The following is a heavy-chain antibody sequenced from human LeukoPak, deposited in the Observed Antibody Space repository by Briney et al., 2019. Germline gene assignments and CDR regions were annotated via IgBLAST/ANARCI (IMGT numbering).Heavy chain of an antibody. D-gene: IGHD6-13*01. J-gene: IGHJ4*02. CDR1: GFTFDDYA. V-gene: IGHV3-9*01. CDR2: ISWNSGSI. CDR3: AKGAYSSSWYQLDY. Sequence: GGSLRLSCAASGFTFDDYAMHWVRQAPGKGLEWVSGISWNSGSIGYADSVKGRLTISRDNAKNSLYLQMNSLRAEDTALYYCAKGAYSSSWYQLDYWGQGTLVTVSS.